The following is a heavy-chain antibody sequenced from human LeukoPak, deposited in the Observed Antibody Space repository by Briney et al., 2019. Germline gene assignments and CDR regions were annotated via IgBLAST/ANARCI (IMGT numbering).Heavy chain of an antibody. CDR3: ARVKYYYGSGSYYNGGYYYYYMDV. V-gene: IGHV4-4*07. CDR1: GGSISSYY. J-gene: IGHJ6*03. Sequence: SETLSLTCTVSGGSISSYYWSWIRQPAGKGLEWIGRIYTSGSTNYNPSLKSRVTISVDTSKNQFSLKLSSVTAADTAVYYCARVKYYYGSGSYYNGGYYYYYMDVWGKGTTVTISS. CDR2: IYTSGST. D-gene: IGHD3-10*01.